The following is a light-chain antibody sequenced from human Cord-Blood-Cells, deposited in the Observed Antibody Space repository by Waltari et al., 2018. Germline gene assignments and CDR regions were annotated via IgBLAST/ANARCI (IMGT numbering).Light chain of an antibody. Sequence: DIQMTQSPSSLSASVGDRVTITCRASQSISSYLNWYQQKPGTAPKLLIYAASSLQSGVPSRFSGSGSGTDFTLTSSSLQPEDFATYYCQQSYSTPYSFGQGTKLEIK. CDR1: QSISSY. J-gene: IGKJ2*03. CDR3: QQSYSTPYS. CDR2: AAS. V-gene: IGKV1-39*01.